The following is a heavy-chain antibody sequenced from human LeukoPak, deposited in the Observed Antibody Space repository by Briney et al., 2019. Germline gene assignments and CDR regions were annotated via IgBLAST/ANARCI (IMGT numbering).Heavy chain of an antibody. D-gene: IGHD2-21*02. CDR3: ARWNCGGDCYHDGFDI. CDR1: GGSISSSNW. CDR2: IYHSGST. J-gene: IGHJ3*02. V-gene: IGHV4-4*02. Sequence: PSETLSLTCAVSGGSISSSNWWSWVRQPPGKGLEWIGEIYHSGSTNYNPSLKSRVTISVDKSKNQFSLKLSSVTAADTAVYYCARWNCGGDCYHDGFDIWGQGTMVTVSS.